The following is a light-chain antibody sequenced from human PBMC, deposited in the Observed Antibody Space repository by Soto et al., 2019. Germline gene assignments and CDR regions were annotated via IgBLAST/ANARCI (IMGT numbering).Light chain of an antibody. Sequence: DIQMTQSPSTLSASVGDRVTITCRASQSISSWLAWYQQKPGKAPKLLIYDASSLESGVPSRFSGSGSGTEFTLTSSSLQPDDFANYYCQQYNSYSKTFGQGTKVEIK. J-gene: IGKJ1*01. V-gene: IGKV1-5*01. CDR2: DAS. CDR3: QQYNSYSKT. CDR1: QSISSW.